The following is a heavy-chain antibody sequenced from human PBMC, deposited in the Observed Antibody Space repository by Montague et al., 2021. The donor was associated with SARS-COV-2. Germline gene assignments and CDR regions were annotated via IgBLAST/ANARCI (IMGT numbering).Heavy chain of an antibody. D-gene: IGHD2-2*01. J-gene: IGHJ6*02. CDR1: GGSLSGYY. V-gene: IGHV4-34*01. CDR2: ISHSGST. Sequence: SETLSLTCAVYGGSLSGYYWSWIRQPPGEGLEWIAEISHSGSTSYNPSLKGRVTISVDTSKNQFSLKLSSATAADTTVYYCARLTYRQLFVPRYYGMDVWGQGTTVTVSS. CDR3: ARLTYRQLFVPRYYGMDV.